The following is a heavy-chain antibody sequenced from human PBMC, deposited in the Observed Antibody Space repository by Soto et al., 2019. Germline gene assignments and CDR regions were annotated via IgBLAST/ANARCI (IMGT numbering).Heavy chain of an antibody. V-gene: IGHV4-34*01. D-gene: IGHD3-3*01. CDR2: INHSGST. CDR1: GGSFSGYY. J-gene: IGHJ4*02. CDR3: ARGPLYVFWSGPYRGGYFAL. Sequence: SETLSLTCAVYGGSFSGYYWSWIRQPPGKGLEWIGEINHSGSTNYNPSLKSRVTISVDTSKNQFSLKLSSVTAADTAVYYCARGPLYVFWSGPYRGGYFALWAQGTLDTVSS.